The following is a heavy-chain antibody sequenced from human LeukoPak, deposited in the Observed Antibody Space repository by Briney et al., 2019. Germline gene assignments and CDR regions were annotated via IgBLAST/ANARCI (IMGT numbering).Heavy chain of an antibody. CDR2: IYSGGST. J-gene: IGHJ6*02. CDR3: ARDSPRYGSGSHYNRGVYYYYCMDV. D-gene: IGHD3-10*01. V-gene: IGHV3-53*01. Sequence: GGSLRLSCASTGVTVLSNYRSWVRQAPGKGLEWVSVIYSGGSTYYADSVKGRFTISRDNSKNTLYLQMNSLRAEDTAVYYCARDSPRYGSGSHYNRGVYYYYCMDVWGQGTTVTVSS. CDR1: GVTVLSNY.